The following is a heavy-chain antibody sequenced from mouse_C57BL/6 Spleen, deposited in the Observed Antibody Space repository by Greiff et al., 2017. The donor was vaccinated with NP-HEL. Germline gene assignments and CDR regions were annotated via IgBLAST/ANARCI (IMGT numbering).Heavy chain of an antibody. CDR1: GYTFTSYW. Sequence: QVQLQQSGAELVRPGSSVKLSCKASGYTFTSYWMHWVKQRPIQGLEWIGNIDPSDSETHYNQKFKDKATLTVDKSSSTAYMQLSSLTSEDSAVYYCARNWDFYYFDYWGQGTTLTVSS. CDR3: ARNWDFYYFDY. V-gene: IGHV1-52*01. J-gene: IGHJ2*01. CDR2: IDPSDSET. D-gene: IGHD4-1*01.